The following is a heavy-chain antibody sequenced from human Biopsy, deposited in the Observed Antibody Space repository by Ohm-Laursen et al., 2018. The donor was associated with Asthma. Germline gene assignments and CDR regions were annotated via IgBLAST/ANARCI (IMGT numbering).Heavy chain of an antibody. CDR3: ARIKIRIGAGTDLYFDL. D-gene: IGHD3-16*01. CDR2: IDPNSGGT. CDR1: GYPFTDYY. J-gene: IGHJ2*01. Sequence: GSSVKVSCKASGYPFTDYYVHWVRQAPGQGLEWMGRIDPNSGGTNYAQKFLGRVTMTRDTSVNTAFMVLSRLRSDDTAVYYCARIKIRIGAGTDLYFDLWGRGTLVTVSS. V-gene: IGHV1-2*06.